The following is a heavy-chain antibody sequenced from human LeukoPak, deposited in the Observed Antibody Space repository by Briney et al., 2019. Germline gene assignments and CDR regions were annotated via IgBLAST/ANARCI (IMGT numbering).Heavy chain of an antibody. J-gene: IGHJ4*02. CDR3: ARGDRRYCSSTSCYVFDY. CDR2: ISSSSSYI. D-gene: IGHD2-2*01. V-gene: IGHV3-21*01. CDR1: GFTFSSYS. Sequence: GGSLRLSCAASGFTFSSYSMNWVRQAPGKGLEWVSSISSSSSYIYYADSVKGRFTISRDNAKNSLYLQVNSLRAEDTAVYYCARGDRRYCSSTSCYVFDYWGQGTLVTVSS.